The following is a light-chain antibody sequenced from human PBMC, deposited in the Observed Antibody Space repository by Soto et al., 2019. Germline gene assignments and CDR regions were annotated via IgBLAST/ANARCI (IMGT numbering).Light chain of an antibody. CDR2: DVN. CDR1: SSDVGGYNF. V-gene: IGLV2-8*01. J-gene: IGLJ1*01. CDR3: SSYAGNNFNV. Sequence: QSVLTQPPSASGSPGQSVTISCTGTSSDVGGYNFVSWYQQHPGKAPKLIIYDVNKRPSGVPDRFSGSKSGNTASLTVSGLQPDDEADYYCSSYAGNNFNVFGIGTKVTVL.